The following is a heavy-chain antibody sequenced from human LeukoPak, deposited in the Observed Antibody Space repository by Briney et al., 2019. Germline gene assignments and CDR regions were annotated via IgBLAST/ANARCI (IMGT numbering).Heavy chain of an antibody. Sequence: ALVKVSCKASGYTFTSYYMHWVRQAPGQGLEWMGIINPSGGSTSYAQKFQGRVTMTRDTSTSTVYMELSSLRSEDTAVYYCAREDTAMVLDYWGQGTLVTVSS. CDR2: INPSGGST. V-gene: IGHV1-46*01. J-gene: IGHJ4*02. CDR3: AREDTAMVLDY. D-gene: IGHD5-18*01. CDR1: GYTFTSYY.